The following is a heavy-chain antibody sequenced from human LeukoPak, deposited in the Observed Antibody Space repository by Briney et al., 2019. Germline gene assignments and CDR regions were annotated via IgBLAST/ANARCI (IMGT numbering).Heavy chain of an antibody. CDR2: IVVGSGNT. D-gene: IGHD2-8*02. V-gene: IGHV1-58*01. CDR1: GFTFTTSA. CDR3: AAVPNANAWYWDDAFDI. J-gene: IGHJ3*02. Sequence: SVNVSCKPSGFTFTTSAVQRVRQAPGQRLEWLGRIVVGSGNTDHAQKIQGRLTITRDSSTSTAYLELSSLTSDDTAVYYCAAVPNANAWYWDDAFDIWGQGTMVTVSS.